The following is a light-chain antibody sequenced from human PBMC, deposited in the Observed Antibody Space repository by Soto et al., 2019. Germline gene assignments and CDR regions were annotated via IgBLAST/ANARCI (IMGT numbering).Light chain of an antibody. CDR3: SSYPSSSTLV. J-gene: IGLJ2*01. V-gene: IGLV2-14*01. CDR1: SSDVGGYNY. Sequence: QSVLTQPASVSGSPGQSITISCTGTSSDVGGYNYVSWYQQHPGKAPKLMIFEVNNRPSGVSNRFSGSKSGITASLTISGLQADDEADYYGSSYPSSSTLVFGGGTKLTVL. CDR2: EVN.